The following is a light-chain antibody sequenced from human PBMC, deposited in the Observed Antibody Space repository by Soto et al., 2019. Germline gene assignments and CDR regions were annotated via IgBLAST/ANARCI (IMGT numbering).Light chain of an antibody. CDR2: GAS. J-gene: IGKJ1*01. Sequence: EIVLTQSPGTLSLSPGERATLSCRASQSVSSSCLAWYQQKPGQAPRLLIYGASSRATGISDRFSGSGSGKDFTLTISRLEPEDFAVYFCQQYGTSPRTFGQGTRVEIK. CDR3: QQYGTSPRT. CDR1: QSVSSSC. V-gene: IGKV3-20*01.